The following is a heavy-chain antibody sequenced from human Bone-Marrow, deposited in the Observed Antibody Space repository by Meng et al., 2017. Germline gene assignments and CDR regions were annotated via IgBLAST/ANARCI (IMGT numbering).Heavy chain of an antibody. Sequence: ASVKVSCKASGYTFTDYYIHWVRQAPGQGLEWMGWVNPIDGHTKYAQKFQGRVTMTRDTSIATAYMDLSGLRSDDSAVYYCAREGYSINYYYGMDVWGQGNTV. CDR1: GYTFTDYY. D-gene: IGHD5-18*01. CDR2: VNPIDGHT. J-gene: IGHJ6*02. CDR3: AREGYSINYYYGMDV. V-gene: IGHV1-2*02.